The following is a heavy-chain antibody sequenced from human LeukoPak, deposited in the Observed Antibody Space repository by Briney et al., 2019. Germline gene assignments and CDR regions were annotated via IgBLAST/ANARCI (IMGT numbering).Heavy chain of an antibody. CDR2: IYTSGST. Sequence: PSQTLSLTCTVYGGSISSGSYYWSWIRQPAGKGLEWIGRIYTSGSTNYNPSLKSRVTISVDTSKNQFSLKLSSVTAADTAVYYCAREGIVVVPADTDAFDIWGQGTMVTVSS. J-gene: IGHJ3*02. CDR3: AREGIVVVPADTDAFDI. CDR1: GGSISSGSYY. D-gene: IGHD2-2*01. V-gene: IGHV4-61*02.